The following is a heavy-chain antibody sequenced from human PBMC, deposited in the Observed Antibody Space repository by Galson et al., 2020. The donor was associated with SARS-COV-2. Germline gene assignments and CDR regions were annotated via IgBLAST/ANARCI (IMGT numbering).Heavy chain of an antibody. CDR1: SGSMTDYY. V-gene: IGHV4-59*08. CDR2: IYYNGNT. J-gene: IGHJ6*02. Sequence: SETLSLTCTVSSGSMTDYYWSWIRQPPGKGLEWIGNIYYNGNTNYNPSLKNRVTISVDTPKNHFSLEVSSVTAADTAVYYCARQGRCSGGSCYSRYFYAMDVWGQGTTVIVSS. D-gene: IGHD2-15*01. CDR3: ARQGRCSGGSCYSRYFYAMDV.